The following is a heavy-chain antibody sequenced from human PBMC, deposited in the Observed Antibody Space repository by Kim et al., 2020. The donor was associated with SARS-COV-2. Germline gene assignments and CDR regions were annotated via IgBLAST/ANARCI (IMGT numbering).Heavy chain of an antibody. CDR1: GGSFSGYY. Sequence: SETLSLTCAVYGGSFSGYYWSWIRQPPGKGLEWIGEINHSGSTNYNPSLKSRVTISVDTSKNQFSLKLSSVTAADTAVYYCARGGWAAAGLYYYYYGMDVWGQGTTVTVSS. CDR2: INHSGST. D-gene: IGHD6-13*01. J-gene: IGHJ6*02. V-gene: IGHV4-34*01. CDR3: ARGGWAAAGLYYYYYGMDV.